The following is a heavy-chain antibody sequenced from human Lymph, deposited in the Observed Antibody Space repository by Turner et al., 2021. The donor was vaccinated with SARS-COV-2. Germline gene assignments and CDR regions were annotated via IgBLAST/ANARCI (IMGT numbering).Heavy chain of an antibody. J-gene: IGHJ4*02. CDR2: ISGSGGTT. D-gene: IGHD6-19*01. CDR1: GFTFSSYD. Sequence: EVQLLESGGGLVQPGGSLRLSGAASGFTFSSYDMSWVRQAPGKGLEWVSGISGSGGTTHYADSVKGRFTISRDNSKNTLYLQMNSLRAEDTAVYYCAKDRFTLSSGWEDYWGQGTLVTVSS. CDR3: AKDRFTLSSGWEDY. V-gene: IGHV3-23*01.